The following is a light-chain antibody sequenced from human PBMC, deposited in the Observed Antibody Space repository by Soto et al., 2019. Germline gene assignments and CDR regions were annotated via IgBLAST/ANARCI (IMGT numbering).Light chain of an antibody. CDR1: QSLLHSNGNIY. CDR3: MQVIKAPRT. Sequence: DIVLTQSPLSLPVTPGEPASISCRSSQSLLHSNGNIYLDWYLQKPGQSPQLLIYLGSIRASGVPDRFSGRGSGTDFTLKITRVEAEDVGVYYCMQVIKAPRTFGLGTKVDIK. CDR2: LGS. J-gene: IGKJ1*01. V-gene: IGKV2-28*01.